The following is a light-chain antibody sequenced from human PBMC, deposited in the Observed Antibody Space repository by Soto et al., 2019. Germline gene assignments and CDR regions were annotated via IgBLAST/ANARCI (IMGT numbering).Light chain of an antibody. J-gene: IGLJ2*01. CDR2: GNS. V-gene: IGLV1-40*01. Sequence: QSVLTQPPSVSGAPGQWVTISCTGSSTNIVAGYDVHWYQQLPGTAPKLLIYGNSNRPSGVPDRFSGSKSGTSASLAITGLEAEDEADYYCQSYDSSLSGVVFGGGTKLTVL. CDR3: QSYDSSLSGVV. CDR1: STNIVAGYD.